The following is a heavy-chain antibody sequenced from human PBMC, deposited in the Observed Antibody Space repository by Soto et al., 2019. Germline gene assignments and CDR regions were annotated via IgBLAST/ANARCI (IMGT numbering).Heavy chain of an antibody. Sequence: ASVKVSCKASGYTFTSYGISWVRQAPGQGLEWMGWISAYNGNTNYAQKLQGRVTMTTDTSTSTAYMELRSLRSDDTAVYYCARSRLNDFWSGYPNYYYYYGMDVWGQGTTVTVSS. V-gene: IGHV1-18*01. CDR3: ARSRLNDFWSGYPNYYYYYGMDV. CDR1: GYTFTSYG. J-gene: IGHJ6*02. D-gene: IGHD3-3*01. CDR2: ISAYNGNT.